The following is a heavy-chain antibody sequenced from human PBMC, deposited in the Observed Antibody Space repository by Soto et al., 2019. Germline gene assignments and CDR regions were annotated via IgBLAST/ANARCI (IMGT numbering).Heavy chain of an antibody. J-gene: IGHJ4*02. CDR2: IFYTGTT. CDR3: SRTKFNWNSHFDY. V-gene: IGHV4-61*08. D-gene: IGHD1-7*01. CDR1: GGSVLNGGHY. Sequence: PSETLSLTCTVSGGSVLNGGHYWTWIRQHPGKGLEWIGNIFYTGTTHSNPALKSRLTFSLDRSKNQFFLNLSSVTAADTAVYYCSRTKFNWNSHFDYWGQGTLVTAPQ.